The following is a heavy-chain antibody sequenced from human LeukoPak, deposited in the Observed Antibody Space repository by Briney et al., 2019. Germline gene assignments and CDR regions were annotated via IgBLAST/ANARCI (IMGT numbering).Heavy chain of an antibody. J-gene: IGHJ4*02. CDR1: GYSFTSYW. CDR2: IYPGGSDT. CDR3: ARRAKDRFLEWSLDY. Sequence: GESLKISCKGSGYSFTSYWIGWVRQMPGKGLEWMGIIYPGGSDTRYSPSFQGQVTISADKSISTAYLQWSSLKASDTAMYYCARRAKDRFLEWSLDYWGQGTLVTVSS. V-gene: IGHV5-51*01. D-gene: IGHD3-3*01.